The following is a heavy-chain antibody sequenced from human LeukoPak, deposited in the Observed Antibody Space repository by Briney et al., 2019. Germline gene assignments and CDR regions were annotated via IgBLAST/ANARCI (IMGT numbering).Heavy chain of an antibody. D-gene: IGHD1-26*01. J-gene: IGHJ4*02. CDR2: IYSGGST. CDR3: VRVRGSYAFDF. CDR1: GFTVSSNY. V-gene: IGHV3-66*01. Sequence: PGGSLRLSCAASGFTVSSNYMSWVRQAPGKGLEWVSVIYSGGSTYYADSVKGRFTISRDNAKDSLYVQMNSLRAEDTAVYYCVRVRGSYAFDFWGQGTPLTVSS.